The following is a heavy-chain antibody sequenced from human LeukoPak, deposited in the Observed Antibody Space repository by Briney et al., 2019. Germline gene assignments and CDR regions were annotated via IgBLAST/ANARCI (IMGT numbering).Heavy chain of an antibody. CDR1: GYSFTSYW. CDR3: ARALGYCSGGSCYPNWFDP. V-gene: IGHV5-51*01. CDR2: IYPGDSDT. Sequence: GESLKISCKGSGYSFTSYWIGWVRQMPGKGLEWMGIIYPGDSDTRYSPSFQGQVTISAVKSISTAYLQWSSLKASDTAMYYCARALGYCSGGSCYPNWFDPWGQGTLVTVSS. J-gene: IGHJ5*02. D-gene: IGHD2-15*01.